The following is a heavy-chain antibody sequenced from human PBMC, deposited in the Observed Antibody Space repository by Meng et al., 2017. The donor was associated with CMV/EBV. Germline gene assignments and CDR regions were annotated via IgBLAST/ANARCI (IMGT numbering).Heavy chain of an antibody. CDR1: GGTFSSYA. J-gene: IGHJ4*02. Sequence: KISCKASGGTFSSYAISWVRQAPGQGLEWMGGIIPILGIANYAQKFQGRVTITADKSTSTAYMELSSLRSEDTAVYYCARAVGWRRLDYWGQGTLVTVSS. D-gene: IGHD1-26*01. CDR3: ARAVGWRRLDY. CDR2: IIPILGIA. V-gene: IGHV1-69*10.